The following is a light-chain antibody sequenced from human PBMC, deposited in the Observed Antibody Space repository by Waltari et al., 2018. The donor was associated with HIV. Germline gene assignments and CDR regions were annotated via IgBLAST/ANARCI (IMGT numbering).Light chain of an antibody. CDR2: AAS. V-gene: IGKV1-27*01. Sequence: DIQMTQYPSSLSASVGDRVTITCRASQGISNYLALYQQKPGKVPKLLIYAASTLQSGVPSRFSGSGSGIEFTLTISGLQPEDVATYYCQKYNSAPRTFGQGTKLEIK. CDR3: QKYNSAPRT. J-gene: IGKJ2*01. CDR1: QGISNY.